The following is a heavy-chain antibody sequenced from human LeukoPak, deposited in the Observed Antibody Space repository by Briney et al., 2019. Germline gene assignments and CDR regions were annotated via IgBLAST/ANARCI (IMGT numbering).Heavy chain of an antibody. J-gene: IGHJ4*02. D-gene: IGHD6-13*01. CDR1: GYSISSGYY. CDR2: IYHGGST. V-gene: IGHV4-38-2*01. Sequence: SETLSLTCAVSGYSISSGYYWGWIRQPPGKGLEWIGSIYHGGSTYYNPSLKSRVTISVDTSKNQFSLKLSSVTAADTAVYYCARGSSSSWYEIDYWGQGTLVTVSS. CDR3: ARGSSSSWYEIDY.